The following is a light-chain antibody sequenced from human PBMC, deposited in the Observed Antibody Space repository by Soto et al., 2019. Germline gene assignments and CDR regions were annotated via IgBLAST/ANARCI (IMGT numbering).Light chain of an antibody. V-gene: IGLV1-40*01. CDR3: QSYDSSLSGSV. CDR2: GNS. CDR1: SSNIGAGYD. Sequence: VLTQPPSVSGAPGQRVTISCTGSSSNIGAGYDVHWYQQLPGTAPKLLIYGNSNRPSGVPDRFSGSKSGTSASLAITGLEAEDEADYYCQSYDSSLSGSVFGGGTKLTVL. J-gene: IGLJ3*02.